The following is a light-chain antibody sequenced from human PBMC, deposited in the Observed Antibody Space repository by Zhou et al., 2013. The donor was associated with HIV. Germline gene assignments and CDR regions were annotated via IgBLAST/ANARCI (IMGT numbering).Light chain of an antibody. V-gene: IGKV1-9*01. CDR3: QQLNTFPLT. CDR1: QGISSY. J-gene: IGKJ5*01. CDR2: DTS. Sequence: IQLTQSPSSLSASVGDRVTITCRASQGISSYLAWYQQKPGKAPNFLIYDTSTLQSGVPSRFSGSGSGTNFTLTISSLQPEDFATYYCQQLNTFPLTFGQGTTTWRLN.